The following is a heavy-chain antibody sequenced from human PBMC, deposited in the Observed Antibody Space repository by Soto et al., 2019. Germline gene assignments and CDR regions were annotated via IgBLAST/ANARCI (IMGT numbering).Heavy chain of an antibody. CDR1: GGSFSGYY. V-gene: IGHV4-34*01. J-gene: IGHJ3*02. CDR2: INHSGST. D-gene: IGHD1-1*01. CDR3: ARVSLRIFFYWNDPSGAFEI. Sequence: SETLSLTCAVYGGSFSGYYWSWIRQPPGKGLEWIGEINHSGSTNYNPSLKSRVTISVDTSKNQFSLKLSSVTAADTAVYYCARVSLRIFFYWNDPSGAFEIWGQGTMVTVSS.